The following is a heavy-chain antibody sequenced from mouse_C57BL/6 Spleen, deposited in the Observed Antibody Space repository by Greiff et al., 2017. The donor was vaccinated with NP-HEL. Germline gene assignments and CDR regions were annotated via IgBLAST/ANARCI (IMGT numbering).Heavy chain of an antibody. CDR1: GFTFSSYG. Sequence: EVKLVESGGDLVKPGGSLKLSCAASGFTFSSYGMSWVRQTPDKRLEWVATISSGGSYTYYPDSVKGRFTISRDNAKNTLYLQMSSLKSEDTAMYYCARHAFYDAAMDYWGQGTSVTVSS. J-gene: IGHJ4*01. V-gene: IGHV5-6*01. D-gene: IGHD2-3*01. CDR2: ISSGGSYT. CDR3: ARHAFYDAAMDY.